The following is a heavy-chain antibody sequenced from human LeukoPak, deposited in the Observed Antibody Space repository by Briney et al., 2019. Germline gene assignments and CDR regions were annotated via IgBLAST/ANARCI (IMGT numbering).Heavy chain of an antibody. V-gene: IGHV4-59*08. CDR2: ASYSGFT. J-gene: IGHJ4*02. Sequence: PSETLSLTCTVSGDSISSYYWSWIRRPPGKGLEWIGYASYSGFTNSNSSLKSRVTISADASKNQFSLKLTSVTAADTAVYYCARNYGGYVHGFDYWGQGTLVTVSS. CDR1: GDSISSYY. CDR3: ARNYGGYVHGFDY. D-gene: IGHD5-12*01.